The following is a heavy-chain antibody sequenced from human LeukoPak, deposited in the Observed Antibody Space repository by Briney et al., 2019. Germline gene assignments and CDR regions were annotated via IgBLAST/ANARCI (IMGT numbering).Heavy chain of an antibody. CDR3: ARGSSTSCFDY. CDR1: GYTFTSYD. J-gene: IGHJ4*02. Sequence: SGSVKVSCKASGYTFTSYDINWVRPATGQGLEWMGWMNPNSGNTGYAQKFQGRVTMTRNTSISTAYMELSSLRSEDTAVYYCARGSSTSCFDYWGQGTLVTVSS. V-gene: IGHV1-8*01. CDR2: MNPNSGNT. D-gene: IGHD2-2*01.